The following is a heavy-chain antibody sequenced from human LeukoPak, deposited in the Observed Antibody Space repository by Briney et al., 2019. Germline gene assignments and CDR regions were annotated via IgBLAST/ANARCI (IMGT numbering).Heavy chain of an antibody. CDR2: MNPNSGDT. J-gene: IGHJ6*02. Sequence: ASVKVSCKASGYTFTSYDINSVRQATGQGLEWMGWMNPNSGDTGYAQKFQGRVTMTRNTSISTAYMELSSLRSEDTAVYYCARGVESITIFGVVNPYYYYGMDVWGQGTTVTVSS. CDR3: ARGVESITIFGVVNPYYYYGMDV. D-gene: IGHD3-3*01. CDR1: GYTFTSYD. V-gene: IGHV1-8*01.